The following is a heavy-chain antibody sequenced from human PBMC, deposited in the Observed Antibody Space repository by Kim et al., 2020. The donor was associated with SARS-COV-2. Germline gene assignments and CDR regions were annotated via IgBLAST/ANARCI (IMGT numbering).Heavy chain of an antibody. Sequence: SETLSLTCTVSGASISSSTYYWGWIRQPPGKGLEWIGTIYYSGTTYYNPSLKSRVTISVDTSKNQFSLKPSSVTAADTAVYYCAILNSSGWPLFHDYWGQGTLVTVSS. V-gene: IGHV4-39*01. CDR1: GASISSSTYY. D-gene: IGHD6-19*01. CDR2: IYYSGTT. CDR3: AILNSSGWPLFHDY. J-gene: IGHJ4*02.